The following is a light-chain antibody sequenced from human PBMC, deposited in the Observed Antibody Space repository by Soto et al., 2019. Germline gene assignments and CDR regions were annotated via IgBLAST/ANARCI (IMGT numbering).Light chain of an antibody. CDR3: QQYGSSVYT. V-gene: IGKV3-20*01. Sequence: ENVLTQSPGTLSLSPGERATLSCRASQSVASNYLAWYQHKPGQTPRLLLYGTSTRATGIPDRFSGSGSGTDFTLAINGLEPEDFAVYYCQQYGSSVYTFGQGTKLEIK. J-gene: IGKJ2*01. CDR1: QSVASNY. CDR2: GTS.